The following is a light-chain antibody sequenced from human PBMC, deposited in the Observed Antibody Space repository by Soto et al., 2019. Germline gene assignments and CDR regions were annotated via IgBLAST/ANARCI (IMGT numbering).Light chain of an antibody. CDR1: TGAVTSGHY. CDR3: LLSYSGPRV. J-gene: IGLJ3*02. V-gene: IGLV7-46*01. CDR2: DTS. Sequence: QAVVTQEPSLTVSPGGTVTLTCGSSTGAVTSGHYPYWFQQKPGQAPRTVIYDTSNKHSWTPVRFSGSLLGGKAALTLSGAQPEDEAEYYCLLSYSGPRVFGGGTQLTVL.